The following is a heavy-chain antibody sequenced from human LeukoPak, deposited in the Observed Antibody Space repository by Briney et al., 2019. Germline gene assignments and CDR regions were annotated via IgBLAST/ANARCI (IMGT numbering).Heavy chain of an antibody. J-gene: IGHJ6*03. V-gene: IGHV4-34*01. Sequence: SETLSLTCAVYGGSFSGYHWSWIRQPPGKGLEWIGEINHSGSTNYNPSLKSRVTISVDTSKNQFSLKLSSVTAADTAVYYCARGRGYIRYYYYYMDVWDKGTTVTVSS. CDR1: GGSFSGYH. D-gene: IGHD2-15*01. CDR3: ARGRGYIRYYYYYMDV. CDR2: INHSGST.